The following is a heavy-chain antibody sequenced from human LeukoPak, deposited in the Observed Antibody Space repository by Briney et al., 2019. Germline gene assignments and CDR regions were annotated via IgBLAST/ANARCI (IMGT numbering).Heavy chain of an antibody. CDR2: INYSGST. J-gene: IGHJ4*02. CDR1: GGSISSGGSY. V-gene: IGHV4-31*03. D-gene: IGHD6-13*01. CDR3: ARGSSRYYFDY. Sequence: SQTLSLTCTVSGGSISSGGSYWSWIRQHPGKGLEWIGYINYSGSTYYNPSLKSRVSISEDSSKSQFSLELNYVTAADTAVYYCARGSSRYYFDYWGQGTLVTVSS.